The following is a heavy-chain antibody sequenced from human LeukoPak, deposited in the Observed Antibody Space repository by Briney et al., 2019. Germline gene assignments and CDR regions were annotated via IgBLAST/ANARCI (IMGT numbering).Heavy chain of an antibody. D-gene: IGHD3-9*01. CDR3: ASHYYDILTGFDY. V-gene: IGHV3-23*01. J-gene: IGHJ4*02. CDR1: GFTFSSYG. CDR2: ISGSGGST. Sequence: GGSLRLSCAASGFTFSSYGMSWVRQAPGKELEWVSAISGSGGSTYYADSVKGRFTISRDNSKNTLYLQMNSLRAEDTAVYYCASHYYDILTGFDYWGQGTLVTVSS.